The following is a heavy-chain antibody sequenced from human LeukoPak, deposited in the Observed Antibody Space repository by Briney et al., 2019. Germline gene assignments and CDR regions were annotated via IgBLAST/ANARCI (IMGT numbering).Heavy chain of an antibody. CDR2: IKQDGSEK. D-gene: IGHD7-27*01. CDR3: ARDLRSLGY. Sequence: PGGSLRLSCAASGFTFSSYGMHWVRQAPGKGLEWVANIKQDGSEKYYVDSVKGRFTISRDNAKNSLYLQMNSLRAEDTAVYYCARDLRSLGYWGQGTLVTVSS. J-gene: IGHJ4*02. CDR1: GFTFSSYG. V-gene: IGHV3-7*01.